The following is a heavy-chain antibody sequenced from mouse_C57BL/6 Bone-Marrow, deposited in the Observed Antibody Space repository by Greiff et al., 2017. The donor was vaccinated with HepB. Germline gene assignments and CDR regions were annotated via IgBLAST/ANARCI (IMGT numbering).Heavy chain of an antibody. CDR3: ARDQGYYGSSSLYWYFDV. J-gene: IGHJ1*03. V-gene: IGHV5-4*01. CDR1: GFTFSSYA. Sequence: EVKVEESGGGLVKPGGSLKLSCAASGFTFSSYAMSWVRQTPEKRLEWVATISDGGSYTYYPDNVKGRFTISRDNAKNNLYLQMSHLKSEDTAMYYCARDQGYYGSSSLYWYFDVWGTGTTVTVSS. CDR2: ISDGGSYT. D-gene: IGHD1-1*01.